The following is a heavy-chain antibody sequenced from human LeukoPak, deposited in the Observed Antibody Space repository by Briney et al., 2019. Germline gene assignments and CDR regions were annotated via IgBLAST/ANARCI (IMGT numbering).Heavy chain of an antibody. CDR3: ARDRDDLNFFDY. Sequence: SVKVSCKASGYTFSNYYIHWVRQAPGQGLEWMGIIGGSTNYAQKFQGRVTMTRDTSTSTVYMELSSLRSEDTAVYYCARDRDDLNFFDYWGQGTLVTVSS. CDR1: GYTFSNYY. D-gene: IGHD3-10*01. CDR2: IGGST. V-gene: IGHV1-46*01. J-gene: IGHJ4*02.